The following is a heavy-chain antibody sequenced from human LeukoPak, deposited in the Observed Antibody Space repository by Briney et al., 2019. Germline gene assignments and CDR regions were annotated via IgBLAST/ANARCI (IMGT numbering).Heavy chain of an antibody. CDR3: ARVDRSYYGMDV. CDR2: IYTSGST. V-gene: IGHV4-59*10. CDR1: GGSFSGYN. D-gene: IGHD5-12*01. J-gene: IGHJ6*02. Sequence: SETLSLTCVVYGGSFSGYNWSWIRQPAGKGLEWIGRIYTSGSTNYNPSLKSRVTMSVDTSKNQFSLKLSSVTAADTAVYYCARVDRSYYGMDVWGQGTTVTVSS.